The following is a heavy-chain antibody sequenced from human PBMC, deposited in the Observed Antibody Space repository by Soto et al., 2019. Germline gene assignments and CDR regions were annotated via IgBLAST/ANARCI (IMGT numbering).Heavy chain of an antibody. Sequence: GGSLRLSCAASGFSFSMYAMHWVRQAPGKGLECVAGISQDGSNKYTVDSVRGRFTISRDNSKKKLYLVMNRVRPDDTATYYCARIGARFVWNVRNEHFDIWGQGTMVTVSS. CDR1: GFSFSMYA. CDR3: ARIGARFVWNVRNEHFDI. J-gene: IGHJ3*02. CDR2: ISQDGSNK. V-gene: IGHV3-30*04. D-gene: IGHD3-16*01.